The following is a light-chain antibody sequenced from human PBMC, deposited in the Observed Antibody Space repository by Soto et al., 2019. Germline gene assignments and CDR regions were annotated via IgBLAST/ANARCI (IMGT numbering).Light chain of an antibody. V-gene: IGKV3D-15*01. CDR3: QQYNNWPLT. CDR2: GAS. CDR1: QSVSSN. J-gene: IGKJ5*01. Sequence: IVLTQSPATLSVSPGERATLSCRASQSVSSNLALHQQRPGQAPRLLIYGASTRATGVPARFSGGGSGTEFTLTITSLQSEDFAVYWCQQYNNWPLTFGPGTRLE.